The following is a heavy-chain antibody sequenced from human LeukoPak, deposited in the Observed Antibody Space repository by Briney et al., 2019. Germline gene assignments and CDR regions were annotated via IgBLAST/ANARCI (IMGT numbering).Heavy chain of an antibody. D-gene: IGHD2/OR15-2a*01. Sequence: WVKVSCKASGGTFSSYAISWVRQAPGQGLEWMGGIIPVFGTPNYAQKFQGRVTITADESTSTTYMELSSLRSEDTAVYYCARGIGIPGRHQRFDPWGQGTLVTVPS. V-gene: IGHV1-69*01. J-gene: IGHJ5*02. CDR3: ARGIGIPGRHQRFDP. CDR1: GGTFSSYA. CDR2: IIPVFGTP.